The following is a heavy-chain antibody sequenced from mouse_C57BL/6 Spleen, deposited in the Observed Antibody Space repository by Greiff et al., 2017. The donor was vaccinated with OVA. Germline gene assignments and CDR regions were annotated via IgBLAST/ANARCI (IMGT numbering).Heavy chain of an antibody. CDR3: AREPSRYFDV. V-gene: IGHV1-4*01. Sequence: QVHVKQSGAELARPGASVKMSCKASGYTFTSYTMHWVNQRPGQGLEWIGYINPSSGYTKYNQKFKDKATLTADKSSSTAYMQLSSLTSEDSAVYYCAREPSRYFDVWGTGTTVTVSS. D-gene: IGHD6-1*01. CDR1: GYTFTSYT. CDR2: INPSSGYT. J-gene: IGHJ1*03.